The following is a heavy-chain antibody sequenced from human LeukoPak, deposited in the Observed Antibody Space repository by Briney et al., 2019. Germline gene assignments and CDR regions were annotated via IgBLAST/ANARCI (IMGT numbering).Heavy chain of an antibody. V-gene: IGHV3-23*01. Sequence: GGSLRLSCAASGFTFSSYAMSWVRQAPGKGLEGVSAISGSGGSTYCADSVKGRFTISTDNYTSPLYLQMNSLRAEDTAVYYCAKSLPNYYDSSGYSGFDYWGQGTLVTVSS. CDR3: AKSLPNYYDSSGYSGFDY. D-gene: IGHD3-22*01. CDR2: ISGSGGST. J-gene: IGHJ4*02. CDR1: GFTFSSYA.